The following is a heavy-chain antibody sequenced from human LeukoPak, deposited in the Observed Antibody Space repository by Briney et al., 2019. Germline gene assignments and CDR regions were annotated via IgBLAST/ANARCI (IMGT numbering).Heavy chain of an antibody. J-gene: IGHJ5*02. CDR1: GFTFSHYA. CDR3: AKDLDSSARYAENWFDP. Sequence: GGSLRLSCAASGFTFSHYAMNWVRQAPGKGLEWISLVSKEGTNRHYADSVKGRFTISRDNSKNSLDLRMNSLRVEDTAIYYCAKDLDSSARYAENWFDPWGQGTLVTVSS. D-gene: IGHD6-19*01. CDR2: VSKEGTNR. V-gene: IGHV3-23*01.